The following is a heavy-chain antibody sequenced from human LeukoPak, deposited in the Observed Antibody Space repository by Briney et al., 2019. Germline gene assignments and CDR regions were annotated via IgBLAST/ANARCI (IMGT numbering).Heavy chain of an antibody. D-gene: IGHD5-24*01. V-gene: IGHV1-2*02. CDR3: ARHSPGLGPNNYNYVY. CDR1: GYTFTNYA. J-gene: IGHJ4*02. CDR2: INSNSGGT. Sequence: GASVKVSCKASGYTFTNYAMNWVRQAPGQGLEWMGWINSNSGGTNYAQKFQGRVTMTRDTSISTAYMELTRLRSDDTAVYYCARHSPGLGPNNYNYVYWGQGTLVTVSS.